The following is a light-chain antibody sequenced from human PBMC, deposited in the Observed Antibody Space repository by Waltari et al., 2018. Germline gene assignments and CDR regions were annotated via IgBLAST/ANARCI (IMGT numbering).Light chain of an antibody. V-gene: IGLV6-57*04. Sequence: NFLLTQPHSVSESPGTTVIISCTRSGDSIVNNYVQWYQHRPGSAPSIVIYEDDQRPSGVPDRFSCSIDSSSNSASLTISGLKTEDEADYYCQSYTSSAVFGGGTKLTV. J-gene: IGLJ3*02. CDR3: QSYTSSAV. CDR2: EDD. CDR1: GDSIVNNY.